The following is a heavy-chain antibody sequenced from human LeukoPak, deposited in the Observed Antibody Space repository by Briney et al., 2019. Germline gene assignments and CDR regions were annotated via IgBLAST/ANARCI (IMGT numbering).Heavy chain of an antibody. V-gene: IGHV3-30*18. CDR1: GFTFSSYG. J-gene: IGHJ6*02. D-gene: IGHD3-10*01. Sequence: PGGSLRLSCAASGFTFSSYGMHWVRQAPGKGLEWVAVISYDGSNKYYADSVKGRFTISRDNSKNTLYLQMNSLRAEDTAVYYCAKDDYGSGSYYSYYYYYYGMDVWGQGTTVTVSS. CDR3: AKDDYGSGSYYSYYYYYYGMDV. CDR2: ISYDGSNK.